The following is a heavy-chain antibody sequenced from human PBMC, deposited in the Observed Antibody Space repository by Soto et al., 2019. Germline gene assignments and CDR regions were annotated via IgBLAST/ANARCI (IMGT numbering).Heavy chain of an antibody. Sequence: PGGSLRLSCASSGFTFSSCSMNWVRQAPGKGLEWVSFISGSGDTKYYADSVKGRFTISRDNSKNTLYLQMNSLRAEDTAVYYCAKQAAGLDYWGQGTLVTVSS. D-gene: IGHD6-13*01. J-gene: IGHJ4*02. CDR3: AKQAAGLDY. CDR1: GFTFSSCS. V-gene: IGHV3-48*01. CDR2: ISGSGDTK.